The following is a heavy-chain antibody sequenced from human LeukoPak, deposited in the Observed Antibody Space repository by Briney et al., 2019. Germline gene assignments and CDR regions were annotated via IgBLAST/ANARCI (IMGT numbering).Heavy chain of an antibody. V-gene: IGHV1-18*01. D-gene: IGHD3-22*01. Sequence: ASVKVSCKASGYTFTSYGISWVRQAPGQGLEWMGWISAYNGNTNYAQKLQGRVTMTTDTSTSTAYMELRSLRSDDTAVYYCARAHDYYDSSGYDYWGQGTLVTVSS. CDR1: GYTFTSYG. CDR3: ARAHDYYDSSGYDY. CDR2: ISAYNGNT. J-gene: IGHJ4*02.